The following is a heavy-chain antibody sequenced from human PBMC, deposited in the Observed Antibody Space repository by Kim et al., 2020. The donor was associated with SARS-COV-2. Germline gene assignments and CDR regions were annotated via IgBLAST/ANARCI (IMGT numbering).Heavy chain of an antibody. Sequence: GGSLRLSCAASGFTFGDYAMHWVRQAPGKGLEWVSGISWNSGSIGYADSVKGRFTISRDNAKNSLYLQMNSLRAEDTALYYCAKDPDYYDSAPLYGMDVWGQGTTVTVSS. CDR3: AKDPDYYDSAPLYGMDV. CDR1: GFTFGDYA. V-gene: IGHV3-9*01. D-gene: IGHD3-22*01. CDR2: ISWNSGSI. J-gene: IGHJ6*02.